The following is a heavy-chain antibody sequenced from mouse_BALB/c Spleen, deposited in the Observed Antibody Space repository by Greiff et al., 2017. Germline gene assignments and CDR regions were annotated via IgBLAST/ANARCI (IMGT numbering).Heavy chain of an antibody. CDR1: GYSITSDYA. CDR3: ARYKGRPSRAMDY. CDR2: ISYSGST. Sequence: EVKLEESGPGLVKPSQSLSLTCTVTGYSITSDYAWNWIRQFPGNKLEWMGYISYSGSTSYNPSLKSRISITRDTSKNQFFLQLNSVTTEDTATYYCARYKGRPSRAMDYWGQGTSVTVSS. V-gene: IGHV3-2*02. D-gene: IGHD1-3*01. J-gene: IGHJ4*01.